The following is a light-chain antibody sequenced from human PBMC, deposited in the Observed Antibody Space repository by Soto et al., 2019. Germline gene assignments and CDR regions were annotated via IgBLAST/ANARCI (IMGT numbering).Light chain of an antibody. V-gene: IGKV3-20*01. CDR2: GAS. Sequence: EIVLTQSPGPLSLSPGGRATLSCRASQSVSSSYLAWYQQKPGQAPRLLIYGASIRATDIPDRFSGSGSGTDFTLTISRLEPEDFAVYYCQQYGSSPVTFGQGTKVEIK. J-gene: IGKJ1*01. CDR1: QSVSSSY. CDR3: QQYGSSPVT.